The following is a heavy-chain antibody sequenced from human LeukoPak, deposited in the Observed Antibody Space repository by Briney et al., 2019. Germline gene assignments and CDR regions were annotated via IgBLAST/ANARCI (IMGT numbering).Heavy chain of an antibody. Sequence: SETLSLTCTVSGGSIINYYWGWIRQTPGKGLEWLGYIYFPGTTNYNPSPQSRVTISVDTSQNHFSLRLKSVTAADTAIYYCARGEGSGWYWAFDIWGQGTMVTVSS. CDR3: ARGEGSGWYWAFDI. CDR2: IYFPGTT. D-gene: IGHD6-19*01. CDR1: GGSIINYY. V-gene: IGHV4-59*01. J-gene: IGHJ3*02.